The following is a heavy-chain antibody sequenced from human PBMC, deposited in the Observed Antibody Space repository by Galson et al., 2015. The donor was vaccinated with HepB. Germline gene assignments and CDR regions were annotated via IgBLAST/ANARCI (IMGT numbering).Heavy chain of an antibody. J-gene: IGHJ4*02. CDR3: ARERGYVETAMATFDY. D-gene: IGHD5-18*01. V-gene: IGHV3-33*01. CDR2: IWYDGSNK. Sequence: SLRLSCAASGFTFSTYGMHWVRQAPGKGLEWVAVIWYDGSNKYYADSVKGRFTISRDNSKNTVYLQMNSLTAEDTAVYYCARERGYVETAMATFDYWGQGTLVTVSS. CDR1: GFTFSTYG.